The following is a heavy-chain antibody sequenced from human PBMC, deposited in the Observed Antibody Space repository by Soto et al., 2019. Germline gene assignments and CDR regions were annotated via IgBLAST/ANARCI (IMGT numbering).Heavy chain of an antibody. CDR3: AHIDGVASAGTRVKLSYDY. CDR2: IYWDDDK. CDR1: GFSLSTSGVG. V-gene: IGHV2-5*02. Sequence: ESGPTLVNPTQTLTLTCTFSGFSLSTSGVGLGWIRQPPGKALEWLALIYWDDDKRYSPSLKSRLTITKDTSKNQVVLTMTNMDPVDTATYYCAHIDGVASAGTRVKLSYDYWGQGTLVTVSS. J-gene: IGHJ4*01. D-gene: IGHD6-13*01.